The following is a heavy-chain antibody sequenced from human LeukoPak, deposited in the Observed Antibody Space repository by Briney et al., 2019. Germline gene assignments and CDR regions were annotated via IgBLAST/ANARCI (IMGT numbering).Heavy chain of an antibody. V-gene: IGHV4-59*08. Sequence: PSETLSLTCTVSGXSISSYYWSWIRQPPGKGLEWIGYIYYSGSTNYNPSLKSRVTISVDTSKNQFSLKLSSVTAADTAVYYCARGVAVAGTFDYWGQGTLVTVSS. D-gene: IGHD6-19*01. J-gene: IGHJ4*02. CDR3: ARGVAVAGTFDY. CDR2: IYYSGST. CDR1: GXSISSYY.